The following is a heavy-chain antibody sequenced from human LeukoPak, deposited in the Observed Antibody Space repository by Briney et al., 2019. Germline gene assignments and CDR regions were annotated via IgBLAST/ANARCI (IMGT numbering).Heavy chain of an antibody. Sequence: ASVKVSCKVSGYTLTELSMHWVRQAPGKGLEWMGGFDPEDGETIYAQKFQGRVTMTEDTSTDTAYMELSSLRSEDTAVYYCATDRIFPGGYYYDSSGYYDYWGQGTLVTVSS. CDR2: FDPEDGET. J-gene: IGHJ4*02. V-gene: IGHV1-24*01. D-gene: IGHD3-22*01. CDR3: ATDRIFPGGYYYDSSGYYDY. CDR1: GYTLTELS.